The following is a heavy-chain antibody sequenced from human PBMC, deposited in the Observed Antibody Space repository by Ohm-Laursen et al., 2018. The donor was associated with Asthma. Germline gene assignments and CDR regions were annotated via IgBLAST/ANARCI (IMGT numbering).Heavy chain of an antibody. Sequence: LVKVSCKASGYTFTHYYMHWVRQAPGQGLEWMGGIIPIFGTANYAQKFQGRVTITADESTSTAYMELSSLRSEDTAVYYCARGINYYDSSQRRYFDIWGQGTMVTVSS. CDR1: GYTFTHYY. D-gene: IGHD3-22*01. J-gene: IGHJ3*02. CDR2: IIPIFGTA. CDR3: ARGINYYDSSQRRYFDI. V-gene: IGHV1-69*13.